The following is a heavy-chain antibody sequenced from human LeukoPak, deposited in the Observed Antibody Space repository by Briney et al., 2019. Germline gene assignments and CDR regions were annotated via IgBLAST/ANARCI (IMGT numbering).Heavy chain of an antibody. Sequence: GGSLRLSCAASGFTFSTYAMSWVRQAPGKGLEWVSGISPSGGDTPYADSVKGPFTISRENSKNTLYLQMNSLRAEDPAVYYRAKKNSGLNPFDHWGQGTLVTVSS. CDR3: AKKNSGLNPFDH. D-gene: IGHD4-23*01. CDR2: ISPSGGDT. V-gene: IGHV3-23*01. CDR1: GFTFSTYA. J-gene: IGHJ4*02.